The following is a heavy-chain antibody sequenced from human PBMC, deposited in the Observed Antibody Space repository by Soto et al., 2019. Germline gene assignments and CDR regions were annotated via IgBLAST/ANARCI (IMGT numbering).Heavy chain of an antibody. CDR3: ARAGGSYWNEYYYYGMDV. V-gene: IGHV3-48*02. D-gene: IGHD1-26*01. J-gene: IGHJ6*02. CDR1: GFTFSSYS. Sequence: PGGSLRLSCAASGFTFSSYSMNWVRQAPGKGLEWVSYISSSSSTIYYADSVKGRFTISRDNAKNSLYLQMNSLRDEDTAVYYCARAGGSYWNEYYYYGMDVWGQGTTVTVSS. CDR2: ISSSSSTI.